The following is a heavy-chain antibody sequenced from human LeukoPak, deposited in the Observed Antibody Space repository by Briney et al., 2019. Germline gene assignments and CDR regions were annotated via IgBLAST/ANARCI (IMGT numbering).Heavy chain of an antibody. CDR3: ARAGGWAVRDYYYRMDV. CDR2: ISTYNGNT. J-gene: IGHJ6*02. D-gene: IGHD1-26*01. Sequence: ASVKVSCKASGYTFTSHGISWVRQAPGQGLEWMGRISTYNGNTNYAQNLQGRVTMTKDTSTSTVYMELRSLRSDDTAVYYCARAGGWAVRDYYYRMDVWGQGTTVTVSS. CDR1: GYTFTSHG. V-gene: IGHV1-18*01.